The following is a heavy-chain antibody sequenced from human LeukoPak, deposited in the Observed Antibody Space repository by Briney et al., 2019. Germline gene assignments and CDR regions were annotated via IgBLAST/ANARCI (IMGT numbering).Heavy chain of an antibody. CDR1: GYTFTSYY. J-gene: IGHJ4*02. CDR3: VREVHSLFDY. D-gene: IGHD1-1*01. V-gene: IGHV1-2*02. Sequence: ASVKVSCKASGYTFTSYYMHWVRQAPGPGLEWMGWINFNSGGTNYAQKFQGRVTMTRDTSINTVYMELSTLESDDAAVYYCVREVHSLFDYWGQGTLVTVSS. CDR2: INFNSGGT.